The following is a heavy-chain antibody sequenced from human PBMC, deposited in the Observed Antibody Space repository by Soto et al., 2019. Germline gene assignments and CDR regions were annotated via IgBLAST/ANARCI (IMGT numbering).Heavy chain of an antibody. Sequence: QVQLQESGPGLVKPSQTLSLSCTVSGGSLSSGGYYWSWIRQHPGKGLEWIGFIYYSGSTYYNPSLKNRVTISVDTSQNQFYLKLSSVTAADTAVYYCARDTQRGYSGYFDSWGQGTLVTVSS. J-gene: IGHJ4*02. CDR1: GGSLSSGGYY. D-gene: IGHD5-12*01. V-gene: IGHV4-31*03. CDR2: IYYSGST. CDR3: ARDTQRGYSGYFDS.